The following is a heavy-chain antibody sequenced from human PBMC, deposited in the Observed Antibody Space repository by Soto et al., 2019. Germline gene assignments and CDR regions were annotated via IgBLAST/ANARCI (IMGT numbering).Heavy chain of an antibody. J-gene: IGHJ4*02. CDR2: INPNSGGT. CDR3: ASGGIQRGDYFVY. CDR1: GYTFTGYY. V-gene: IGHV1-2*02. D-gene: IGHD5-18*01. Sequence: ASVKVSCKASGYTFTGYYMHWVRQAPGQGLEGMGWINPNSGGTNYEQKFQGRVTMTRGTSISTAYLEQSSLRSDDNAVYYCASGGIQRGDYFVYWGQGTLVTVSS.